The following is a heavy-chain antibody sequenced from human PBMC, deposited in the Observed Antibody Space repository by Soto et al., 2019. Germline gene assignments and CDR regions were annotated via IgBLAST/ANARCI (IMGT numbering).Heavy chain of an antibody. V-gene: IGHV1-69*01. D-gene: IGHD2-2*02. CDR3: ARGYCSSSSCYTTLYYYYGMDV. Sequence: QVQLVQSGAEVKKPGSSVKVSCKASGGTFSSYAISWVRQAPGQGLEWMGGIIPIFGTANYGQKFQGRVTIPAGESTSTAYMELSRPISEDTAVYYCARGYCSSSSCYTTLYYYYGMDVWGQGTTVTVSS. J-gene: IGHJ6*02. CDR1: GGTFSSYA. CDR2: IIPIFGTA.